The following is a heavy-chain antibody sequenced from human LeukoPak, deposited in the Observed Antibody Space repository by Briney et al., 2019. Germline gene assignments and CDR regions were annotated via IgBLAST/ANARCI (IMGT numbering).Heavy chain of an antibody. V-gene: IGHV4-39*07. CDR3: AREDLYMDY. Sequence: SETLSLTCTVSGGSISSSSFYWGWIRQPPGKGLEWIGSIYFSGSTFYNPSLKSRVTISVDTSKNQFSLKLTSVTAADTAMYFCAREDLYMDYWGQGTLVTVSS. CDR2: IYFSGST. D-gene: IGHD2-2*02. J-gene: IGHJ4*02. CDR1: GGSISSSSFY.